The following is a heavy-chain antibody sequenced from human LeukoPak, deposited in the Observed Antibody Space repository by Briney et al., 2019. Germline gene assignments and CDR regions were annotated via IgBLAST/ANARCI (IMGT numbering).Heavy chain of an antibody. CDR3: ATDTMIFTSRFDY. CDR1: GYTFTGYY. V-gene: IGHV1-69*05. Sequence: SVKVSCKAAGYTFTGYYMFWVRQAPGQGLEWMGGIIPIFGTANYAQKFQGRVTITTDESTSTAYMELSSLRSEDTAVYYCATDTMIFTSRFDYWGQGTLVTVSS. J-gene: IGHJ4*02. D-gene: IGHD3-22*01. CDR2: IIPIFGTA.